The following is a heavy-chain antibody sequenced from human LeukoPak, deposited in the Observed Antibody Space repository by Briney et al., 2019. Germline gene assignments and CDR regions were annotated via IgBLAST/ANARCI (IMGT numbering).Heavy chain of an antibody. J-gene: IGHJ4*02. Sequence: SETLSLTCVVYGGSFSGYYWNWIRQPAGKGQELIGEVNHSESTNYNPSLTSRVPISVYMSKNKFYLNLSSVTAPYTAVYYCASWKRITIFGVARSGVLDYWGQGTLVTVSS. CDR3: ASWKRITIFGVARSGVLDY. V-gene: IGHV4-34*01. CDR1: GGSFSGYY. CDR2: VNHSEST. D-gene: IGHD3-3*01.